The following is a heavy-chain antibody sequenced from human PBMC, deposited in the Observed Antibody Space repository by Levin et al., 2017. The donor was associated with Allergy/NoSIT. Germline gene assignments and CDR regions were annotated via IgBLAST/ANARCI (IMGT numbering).Heavy chain of an antibody. D-gene: IGHD4-23*01. V-gene: IGHV4-39*01. CDR3: VRHTSGNSLFDY. J-gene: IGHJ4*02. CDR1: RGSMTSSSLY. CDR2: ISYIGRT. Sequence: SQTLSLTCTVSRGSMTSSSLYWGWVRQPPGKGLEWIAFISYIGRTSYNPSLKSRVTTSVDTSKNQFSLKLNSVTAADTAVYYCVRHTSGNSLFDYWGQGTLVTVSS.